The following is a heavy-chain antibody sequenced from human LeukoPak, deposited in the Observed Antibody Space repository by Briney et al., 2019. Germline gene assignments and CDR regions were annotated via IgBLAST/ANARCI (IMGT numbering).Heavy chain of an antibody. J-gene: IGHJ4*02. V-gene: IGHV1-18*01. D-gene: IGHD2-2*01. Sequence: ASVKVSCKASGYTFTSYGISWVRQAPGQGLEWMGWISAYNGNTNYAQKLQGRVTMTTDTSTSTAYMELRSLRSDDTAVYYCARAAGGSYCSSTSCWIVPLYWGQGTLVTVSS. CDR3: ARAAGGSYCSSTSCWIVPLY. CDR2: ISAYNGNT. CDR1: GYTFTSYG.